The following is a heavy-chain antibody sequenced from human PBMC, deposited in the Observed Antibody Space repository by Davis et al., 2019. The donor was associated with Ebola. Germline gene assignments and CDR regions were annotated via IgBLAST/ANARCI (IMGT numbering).Heavy chain of an antibody. CDR2: INHSGST. Sequence: PSETLSLTCAVYGGSFSGYYWSWIRQPPGKGLEWIGEINHSGSTNYNPSLKSRVTISVDTSKNQFSLKLSSVTAADTAVYYCARGMEWNYMDVWGKGTTVTVSS. CDR1: GGSFSGYY. J-gene: IGHJ6*03. CDR3: ARGMEWNYMDV. V-gene: IGHV4-34*01. D-gene: IGHD3-3*01.